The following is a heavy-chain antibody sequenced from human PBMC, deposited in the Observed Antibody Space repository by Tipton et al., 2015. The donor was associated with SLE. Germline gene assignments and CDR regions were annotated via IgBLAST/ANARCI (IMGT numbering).Heavy chain of an antibody. V-gene: IGHV3-74*01. D-gene: IGHD2/OR15-2a*01. J-gene: IGHJ3*02. Sequence: SLRLSCAASGFTFSSHWMHWVRQAPGKGLVWVSRINGDGSTTNYADSVKGRFTISRDNAKNTLYLQMNRLRAEDTAVYYCTRVESTSWAFDIWGQGTIVTVSS. CDR1: GFTFSSHW. CDR2: INGDGSTT. CDR3: TRVESTSWAFDI.